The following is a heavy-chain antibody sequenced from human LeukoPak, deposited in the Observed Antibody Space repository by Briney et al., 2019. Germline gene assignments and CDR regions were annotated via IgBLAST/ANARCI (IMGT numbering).Heavy chain of an antibody. CDR3: VRKNRDFNAAFDI. V-gene: IGHV3-53*01. D-gene: IGHD2-21*02. J-gene: IGHJ3*02. CDR2: TYSDSST. Sequence: GGSLRLSCAASGFTVSNNYMSWARQAPGKGLEWVSITYSDSSTNYADSVKGRFTISRDTPQNTLSLQMNSLRAEDTAVYYCVRKNRDFNAAFDIWGQGTVVTVSS. CDR1: GFTVSNNY.